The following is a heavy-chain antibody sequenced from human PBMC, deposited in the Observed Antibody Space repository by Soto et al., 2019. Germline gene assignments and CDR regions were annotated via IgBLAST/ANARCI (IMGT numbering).Heavy chain of an antibody. CDR1: SGSISSSNW. Sequence: SETLSLTCAVSSGSISSSNWWSWVRQPPGKGLEWIGEIYHSGSTNYNPSLKSRVTISVDKSKNQFSLKLSSVTAADTAVYYCARVKYDFWSGSAYSLFDYWGQGTLVTVSS. V-gene: IGHV4-4*02. D-gene: IGHD3-3*01. CDR3: ARVKYDFWSGSAYSLFDY. CDR2: IYHSGST. J-gene: IGHJ4*02.